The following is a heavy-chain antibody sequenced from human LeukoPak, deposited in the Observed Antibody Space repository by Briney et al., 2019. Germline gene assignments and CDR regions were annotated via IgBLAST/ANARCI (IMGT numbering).Heavy chain of an antibody. V-gene: IGHV4-4*07. J-gene: IGHJ4*02. CDR3: ARGEHSVDS. D-gene: IGHD1/OR15-1a*01. CDR1: GGAIRSHY. Sequence: SETLSLTCTVSGGAIRSHYWNWIRQPAGKGLEWIGRIYSSGYTNDNPFLKSRITMTVDMSKNQFSLRLNSVTAADTAVYYCARGEHSVDSWGQGMLVTVSS. CDR2: IYSSGYT.